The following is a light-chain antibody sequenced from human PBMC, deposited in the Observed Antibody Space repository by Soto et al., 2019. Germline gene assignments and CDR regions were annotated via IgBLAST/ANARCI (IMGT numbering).Light chain of an antibody. V-gene: IGKV3-20*01. J-gene: IGKJ4*01. CDR2: GAF. Sequence: IFLTQSPGRLSLSSGERATLSGRASQTVRSSYLAWYQQRPGQAPKLLIYGAFNRAIGIPDRFSGSESGRDYNITISRLDPEDSAVYYCQQYGDSITFGGGTKVVIK. CDR3: QQYGDSIT. CDR1: QTVRSSY.